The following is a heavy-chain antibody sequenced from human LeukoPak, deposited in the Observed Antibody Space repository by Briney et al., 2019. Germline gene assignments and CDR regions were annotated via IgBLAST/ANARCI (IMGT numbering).Heavy chain of an antibody. D-gene: IGHD1-1*01. CDR1: GGSISSYY. V-gene: IGHV4-59*01. Sequence: SETLSLTCTVSGGSISSYYWSWIRQPPGKGLEWTGNIYYSGSINYNPSLESRVTISVDTSKNQFSLQLRSVTAADTAVYYCARGAWKFANWGQGTLVAVSS. CDR2: IYYSGSI. J-gene: IGHJ4*02. CDR3: ARGAWKFAN.